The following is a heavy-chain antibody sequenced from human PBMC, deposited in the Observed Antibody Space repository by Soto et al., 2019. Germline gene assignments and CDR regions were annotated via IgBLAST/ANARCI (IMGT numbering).Heavy chain of an antibody. Sequence: QVQLVQSGAEVKKPGASVKVSCKASGYTFTSYGISWVRQAPGQGLEWMGWISAYNGNTKNAQKLQGRVTMTTDTSTSTASMELGSLRSEDTAVYCCARYLAVALIDYWGQGTLVTVSS. D-gene: IGHD6-19*01. CDR3: ARYLAVALIDY. CDR2: ISAYNGNT. J-gene: IGHJ4*02. V-gene: IGHV1-18*01. CDR1: GYTFTSYG.